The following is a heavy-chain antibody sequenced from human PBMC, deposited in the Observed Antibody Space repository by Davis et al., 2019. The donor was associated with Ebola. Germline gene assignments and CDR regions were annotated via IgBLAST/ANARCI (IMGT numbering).Heavy chain of an antibody. CDR1: GFTFSSYA. CDR3: ARDEILEMATILRYYYGMDV. V-gene: IGHV3-48*04. CDR2: ISSSSSTI. Sequence: GESLKISCAASGFTFSSYAMHWVRQAPGKGLEWVSYISSSSSTIYYADSVKGRFTISRDNAKNSLYLQMNSLRAEDTAVYYCARDEILEMATILRYYYGMDVWGKGTTVTVSS. J-gene: IGHJ6*04. D-gene: IGHD5-24*01.